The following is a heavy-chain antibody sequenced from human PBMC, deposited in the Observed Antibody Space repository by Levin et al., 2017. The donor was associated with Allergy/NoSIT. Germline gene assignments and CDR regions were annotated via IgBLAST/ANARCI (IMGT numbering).Heavy chain of an antibody. CDR1: GFRLSTYW. Sequence: PGGSLRLSCVVSGFRLSTYWMSWVRQAPGKGLEWVANIKQDGSEKYYVDSVKGRFTISRDNAKNSQYLQMNSLRAEDTAVYYCARGGYDSWSGNYTFFDYWGQGTLVTVSS. J-gene: IGHJ4*02. CDR2: IKQDGSEK. CDR3: ARGGYDSWSGNYTFFDY. D-gene: IGHD3-3*01. V-gene: IGHV3-7*01.